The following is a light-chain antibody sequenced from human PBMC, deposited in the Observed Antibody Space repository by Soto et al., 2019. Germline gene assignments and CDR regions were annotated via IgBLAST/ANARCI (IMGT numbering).Light chain of an antibody. CDR1: QGISSY. J-gene: IGKJ5*01. Sequence: DIQLTQSPSFLSASVGDRVTITCRASQGISSYLDWYQQKPGKAPKLLIYAASTLQSGVPSRFSGSASGTEFTLTISSLQPEDFATYYCQQFNSYPITFGQGTRLEIK. V-gene: IGKV1-9*01. CDR3: QQFNSYPIT. CDR2: AAS.